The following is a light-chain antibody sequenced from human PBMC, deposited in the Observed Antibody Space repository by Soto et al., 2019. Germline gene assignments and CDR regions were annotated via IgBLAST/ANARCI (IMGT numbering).Light chain of an antibody. CDR1: QSISNS. J-gene: IGKJ2*02. V-gene: IGKV3-15*01. CDR2: GAS. Sequence: EIVMTQSPASLSVSPGETATLSCRASQSISNSLAWYQQKPGQATSRLIYGASTRATGIPARFSVSGSGTEFTLTISTLRAEDSVLYDCEQYNNWPPWTFGQGTYL. CDR3: EQYNNWPPWT.